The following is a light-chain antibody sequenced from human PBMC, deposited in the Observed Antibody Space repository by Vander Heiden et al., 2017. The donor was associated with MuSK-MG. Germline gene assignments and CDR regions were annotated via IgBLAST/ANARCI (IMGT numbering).Light chain of an antibody. J-gene: IGKJ2*01. V-gene: IGKV1-39*01. Sequence: DIQMTQSPSSLFASVGDRVTMTCRASQSVSTLLNWYQQKPGKAPKLLIYAAYTLQSGVPSRFSGSGYGTEFTLTISSLQPDDFAPYYCQLSVIHPLNTFGQGTKLE. CDR2: AAY. CDR1: QSVSTL. CDR3: QLSVIHPLNT.